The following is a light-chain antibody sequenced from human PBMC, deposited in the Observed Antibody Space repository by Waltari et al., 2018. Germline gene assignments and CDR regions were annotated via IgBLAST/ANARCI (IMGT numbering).Light chain of an antibody. CDR1: QSISSY. CDR2: ASS. Sequence: DIQMTQSXSSLSASIGDRXXITCRASQSISSYLNWYQQKPGKAPKVLIYASSSLRSGVPSRFSGSRSGTDFTLTINSLQPEDYATYYCQQSYSMPLTFGGGTRVEIK. J-gene: IGKJ4*01. V-gene: IGKV1-39*01. CDR3: QQSYSMPLT.